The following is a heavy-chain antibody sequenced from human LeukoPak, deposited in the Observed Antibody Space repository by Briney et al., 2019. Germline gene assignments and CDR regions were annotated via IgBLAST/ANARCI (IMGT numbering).Heavy chain of an antibody. J-gene: IGHJ4*02. Sequence: QSGGSLRLSCAASGFTFSAYSMNWVRQAPGKGLEWISYINSGSSAIFYADSVKGRFTISRDNAKNSLYLQMSSLRAEDTAVYYCAREPRGHIPLDYWGQGTLVTVSS. D-gene: IGHD5-18*01. CDR2: INSGSSAI. CDR3: AREPRGHIPLDY. V-gene: IGHV3-48*04. CDR1: GFTFSAYS.